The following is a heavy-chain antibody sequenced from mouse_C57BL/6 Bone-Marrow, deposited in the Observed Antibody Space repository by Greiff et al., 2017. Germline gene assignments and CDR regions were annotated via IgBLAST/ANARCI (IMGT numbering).Heavy chain of an antibody. CDR2: INPSSGYT. CDR1: GYTFTSYW. D-gene: IGHD2-4*01. J-gene: IGHJ2*01. CDR3: ESWPLLYDYDGLFDY. Sequence: QVHVKQSGAELAKPGASVKLSCKASGYTFTSYWMHWVKQRPGQGLEWIGYINPSSGYTKYNQKFKDKATLTADKSSSTAYMQLSSLTYEDSAVYYCESWPLLYDYDGLFDYWGQGTTLTVSS. V-gene: IGHV1-7*01.